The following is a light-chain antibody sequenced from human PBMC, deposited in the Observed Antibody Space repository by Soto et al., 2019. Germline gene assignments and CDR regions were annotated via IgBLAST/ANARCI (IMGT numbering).Light chain of an antibody. J-gene: IGKJ4*01. Sequence: DFQLAQSPSSLSPSVGDRVTITCRASQHITNDLAWYQQKPGKPPRLLISAASTLQSGVPSRFSASGFGTEFTLTISSLQPEDAATYYCHKYNSLPPTFGGGTKVDIK. CDR3: HKYNSLPPT. V-gene: IGKV1-27*01. CDR1: QHITND. CDR2: AAS.